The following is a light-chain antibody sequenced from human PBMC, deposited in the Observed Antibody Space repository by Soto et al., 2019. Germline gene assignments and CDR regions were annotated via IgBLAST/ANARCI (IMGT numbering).Light chain of an antibody. CDR2: GAS. CDR1: QSVSSNY. V-gene: IGKV3-20*01. Sequence: EIVLTQSPGTLSLSPGERATLSCRASQSVSSNYLAWYQQRPGQAPRLLISGASKRASGIPDRFSGSGSGTDFTLTISRLEPEDFAVYYCQQYGSLPPWTLGQGTKVDIK. CDR3: QQYGSLPPWT. J-gene: IGKJ1*01.